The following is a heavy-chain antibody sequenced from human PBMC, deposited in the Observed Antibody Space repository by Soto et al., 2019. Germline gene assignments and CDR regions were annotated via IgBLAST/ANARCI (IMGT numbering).Heavy chain of an antibody. Sequence: GGSLRLSCAASGFTFSSYSMNWVRQAPGKGLEWVSSISSSSSYIYYADSVKGRFTISRDNAKNSLYLQMNSLRAEDTAVYYCARGEYSSSSGFEDFDYWGQGTLVTVSS. CDR1: GFTFSSYS. CDR3: ARGEYSSSSGFEDFDY. D-gene: IGHD6-6*01. J-gene: IGHJ4*02. CDR2: ISSSSSYI. V-gene: IGHV3-21*01.